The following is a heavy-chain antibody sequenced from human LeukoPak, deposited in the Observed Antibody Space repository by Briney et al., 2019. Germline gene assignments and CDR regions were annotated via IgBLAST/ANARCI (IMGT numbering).Heavy chain of an antibody. V-gene: IGHV3-48*01. CDR2: IGTTSGAI. D-gene: IGHD5-24*01. CDR1: GFTFNAFG. CDR3: AKGGLRDGYSYAS. J-gene: IGHJ5*02. Sequence: GGSLRLSCAASGFTFNAFGMNWVRQAPGKGLEWVSYIGTTSGAIYYADSVNGRFTISRDNSKNTLSLQMNSLRAADTAVYYCAKGGLRDGYSYASWGQGTLITVSS.